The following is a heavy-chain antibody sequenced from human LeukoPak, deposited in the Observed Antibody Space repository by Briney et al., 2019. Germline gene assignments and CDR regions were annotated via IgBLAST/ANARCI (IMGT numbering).Heavy chain of an antibody. CDR1: GFTFSTYG. D-gene: IGHD2-21*02. J-gene: IGHJ4*02. CDR3: AKDVGLVTARSYSFDY. V-gene: IGHV3-23*01. Sequence: PGGSLRLSCAGPGFTFSTYGMSWVRQAPGKGLEWVSSISGSGRTTYYADSVKGRFTISRDNSKNTLLLQMNSLRAEDTALYYCAKDVGLVTARSYSFDYWGQGTLVTVSS. CDR2: ISGSGRTT.